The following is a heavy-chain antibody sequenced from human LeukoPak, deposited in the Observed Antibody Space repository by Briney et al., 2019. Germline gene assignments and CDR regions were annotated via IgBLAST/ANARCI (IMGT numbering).Heavy chain of an antibody. D-gene: IGHD2-15*01. CDR3: AKGRPLLFDY. Sequence: PGGSLILSCAASGFTFSSYSMNWVRQAPGKGLEWVSSISSSSSYIYYADSVKGRFTISRDNAKNSLYLQMSSLRAEDTAVFYCAKGRPLLFDYWGQGTLVTVSS. V-gene: IGHV3-21*04. CDR1: GFTFSSYS. J-gene: IGHJ4*02. CDR2: ISSSSSYI.